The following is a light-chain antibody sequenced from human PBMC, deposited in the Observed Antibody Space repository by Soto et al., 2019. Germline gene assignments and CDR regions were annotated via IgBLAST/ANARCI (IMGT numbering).Light chain of an antibody. Sequence: DIQMTQSPSTLSASVGDTVTITCRPSQSISSWLAWYQQKPGKAPKLLIYDASSLESGVPSRFSGSGSGTEFTLAISSLQPDDFATYYCQQYNSYSRTFGHGTKV. J-gene: IGKJ1*01. V-gene: IGKV1-5*01. CDR2: DAS. CDR1: QSISSW. CDR3: QQYNSYSRT.